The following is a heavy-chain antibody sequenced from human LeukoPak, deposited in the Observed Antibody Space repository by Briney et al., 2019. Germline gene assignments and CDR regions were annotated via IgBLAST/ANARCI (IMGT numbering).Heavy chain of an antibody. D-gene: IGHD3-22*01. CDR2: ISGSGGST. V-gene: IGHV3-23*01. Sequence: GGSLRLSCAASGFTFSSYAMSRVRQAPGKGLEWVSAISGSGGSTYYADSVKGRFTISRDNSKNTLYLQMNSLRAEDTAVYYCAKGRTYYYDSSGYYYVDWGQGTLVTVSS. J-gene: IGHJ4*02. CDR1: GFTFSSYA. CDR3: AKGRTYYYDSSGYYYVD.